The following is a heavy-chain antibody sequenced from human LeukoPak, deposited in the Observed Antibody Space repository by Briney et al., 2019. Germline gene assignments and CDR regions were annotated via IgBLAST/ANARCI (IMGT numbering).Heavy chain of an antibody. D-gene: IGHD5-18*01. V-gene: IGHV4-61*01. J-gene: IGHJ4*02. CDR1: GGSVSSGSHY. Sequence: PSETLSLTCTVPGGSVSSGSHYWSWIRQPPGKGLEWIGYIYYSGSTNYNPSLKSRVTISVDTSKSQFSLKLSSVTAADTAVYYCARDWGGNSYGYFDYWGQGTLVTVSS. CDR3: ARDWGGNSYGYFDY. CDR2: IYYSGST.